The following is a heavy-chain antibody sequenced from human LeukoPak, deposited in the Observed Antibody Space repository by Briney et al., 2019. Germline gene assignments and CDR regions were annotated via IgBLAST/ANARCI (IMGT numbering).Heavy chain of an antibody. D-gene: IGHD3-10*01. Sequence: SETLSLTCAVYGGSFSGYHWSWIRQPPGKGLEWIGEINHSGSTNYNPSLKSRVTISVDTSKNQFSLKLSSVTAADTAVYYCARTMVRGVIMDYFDYWGQGTLVTVSS. CDR2: INHSGST. V-gene: IGHV4-34*01. CDR1: GGSFSGYH. J-gene: IGHJ4*02. CDR3: ARTMVRGVIMDYFDY.